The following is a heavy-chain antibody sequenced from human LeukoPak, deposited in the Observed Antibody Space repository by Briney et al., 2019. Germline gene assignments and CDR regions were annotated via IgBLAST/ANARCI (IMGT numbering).Heavy chain of an antibody. D-gene: IGHD3-22*01. J-gene: IGHJ4*02. CDR3: ARGLGFYYDSSGPPAGY. V-gene: IGHV1-24*01. Sequence: GASVKVSCKVSGYTLTELSMHWVRQAPGKGLECMGGFDPEDGEAIYAQKFQGRVTMTEDTSTDTVYMELSSLRSEDTAVYYCARGLGFYYDSSGPPAGYWGQGTLVTVSS. CDR2: FDPEDGEA. CDR1: GYTLTELS.